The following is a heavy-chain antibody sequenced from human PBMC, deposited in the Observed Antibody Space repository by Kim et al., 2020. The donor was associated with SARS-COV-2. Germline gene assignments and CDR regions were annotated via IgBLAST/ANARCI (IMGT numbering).Heavy chain of an antibody. Sequence: YAQKFQGRVTITADESTSTAYMELSSLRSEDTAVYYCARGQEEKEWYWGYWGQGTLVTVSS. D-gene: IGHD3-3*01. V-gene: IGHV1-69*01. J-gene: IGHJ4*02. CDR3: ARGQEEKEWYWGY.